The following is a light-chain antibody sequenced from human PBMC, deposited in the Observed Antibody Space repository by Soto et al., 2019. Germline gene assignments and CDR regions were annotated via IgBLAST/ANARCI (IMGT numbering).Light chain of an antibody. V-gene: IGKV1-27*01. CDR2: AAS. CDR1: QGITNS. CDR3: QKYKSAPYT. J-gene: IGKJ3*01. Sequence: DIQMTQSPSSLSASVGDRVTITCRASQGITNSLAWYQQKPGKGPTLLIYAASTLQSGVPSRFSGSGSGTDSTHTISSLQPEDVATYYCQKYKSAPYTFGPGPKVDIK.